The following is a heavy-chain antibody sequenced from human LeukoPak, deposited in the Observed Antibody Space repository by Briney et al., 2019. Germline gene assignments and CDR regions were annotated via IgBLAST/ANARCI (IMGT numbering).Heavy chain of an antibody. V-gene: IGHV1-2*02. CDR2: INPNSGGT. CDR1: GYTFTGYY. D-gene: IGHD2-2*01. CDR3: ASRGGICSSTSCWMADYFDY. Sequence: EASVKVSCKASGYTFTGYYMHWVRQAPGQGLEWMGWINPNSGGTNYAQKFQGRVTMTRDTSISTAYMELSRLRSDDTAVYYCASRGGICSSTSCWMADYFDYWGQGTLVTVSS. J-gene: IGHJ4*02.